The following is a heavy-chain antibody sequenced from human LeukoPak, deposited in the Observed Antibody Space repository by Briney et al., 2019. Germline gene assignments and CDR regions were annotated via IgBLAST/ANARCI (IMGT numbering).Heavy chain of an antibody. CDR2: INSDGSST. J-gene: IGHJ6*02. V-gene: IGHV3-74*01. CDR3: ARCSGYENYYYGMDV. D-gene: IGHD5-12*01. Sequence: PGGSLRLSCAASGFTFSSYWMHWVRQAPGKGLVWVSRINSDGSSTSYADSVKGRFTISRDNAKNTLYLQMNSPRAEDTAVYYCARCSGYENYYYGMDVWGQGTTVTVSS. CDR1: GFTFSSYW.